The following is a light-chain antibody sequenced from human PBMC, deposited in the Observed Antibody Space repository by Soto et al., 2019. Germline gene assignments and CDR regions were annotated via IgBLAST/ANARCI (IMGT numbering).Light chain of an antibody. Sequence: DIQMTQSPSTLSASVGDRVTITCRASQSISSWLAWYQQNPGKAPKLLIYKPSSLESGVPSRFSGSVSGTDFTLTISSLQPDDVATYYCQQYNGYSWTFGQGTKV. CDR2: KPS. CDR3: QQYNGYSWT. J-gene: IGKJ1*01. V-gene: IGKV1-5*03. CDR1: QSISSW.